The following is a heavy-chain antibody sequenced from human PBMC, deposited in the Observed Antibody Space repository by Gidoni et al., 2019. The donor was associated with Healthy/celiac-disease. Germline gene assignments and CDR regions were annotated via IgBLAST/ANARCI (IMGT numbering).Heavy chain of an antibody. CDR3: ARGLKFPPFDY. V-gene: IGHV3-33*01. CDR1: GFTFSSYG. CDR2: IWYDGSNK. Sequence: QVQLVESGGGVVQPGRSLRLSCAASGFTFSSYGMHWGRQAPGKGLEWVAVIWYDGSNKYYADSVKGRFTISRDNSKNTLYLQMNSLRAEDTAVYYCARGLKFPPFDYWGQGTLVTVSS. J-gene: IGHJ4*02. D-gene: IGHD2-21*01.